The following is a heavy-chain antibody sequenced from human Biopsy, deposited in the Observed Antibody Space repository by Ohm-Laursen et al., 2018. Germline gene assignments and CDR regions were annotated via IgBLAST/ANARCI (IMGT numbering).Heavy chain of an antibody. J-gene: IGHJ6*02. V-gene: IGHV3-23*01. CDR1: GFTFSSYA. CDR3: AKDLGLNYSDRFLFYYGMDV. Sequence: SIRLSCAASGFTFSSYAMNWVRQAPGKGLEWVSGITGSGGSTYYTDSVKGRFTISRDNARNALHLQMNSLRTEDTALYYCAKDLGLNYSDRFLFYYGMDVWGRGTTVTVSS. D-gene: IGHD4-17*01. CDR2: ITGSGGST.